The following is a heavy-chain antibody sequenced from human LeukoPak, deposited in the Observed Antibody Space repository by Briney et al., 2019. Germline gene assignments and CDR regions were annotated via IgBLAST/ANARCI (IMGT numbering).Heavy chain of an antibody. V-gene: IGHV3-66*02. J-gene: IGHJ3*02. CDR3: GRYYDSSGYTQGAFDI. CDR2: FYRGISK. CDR1: GFTVSSNY. Sequence: GGSLRLSCAASGFTVSSNYMSWVRQAPGKGLEWVSSFYRGISKYYSDSVKGRFTTSRDHYKNTVYLQMASLSAEAAAEYYCGRYYDSSGYTQGAFDIWGQGTMVTVS. D-gene: IGHD3-22*01.